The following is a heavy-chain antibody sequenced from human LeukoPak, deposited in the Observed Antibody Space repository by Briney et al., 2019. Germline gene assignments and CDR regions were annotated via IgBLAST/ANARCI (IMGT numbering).Heavy chain of an antibody. CDR1: GFTFSSYG. J-gene: IGHJ4*02. CDR3: AKDQGRGELVFDY. Sequence: GRSLRLSCGASGFTFSSYGMHWVRQAPGKGLEWVAFIRYDGSNKYYADSVKGRFTISRDNSKNTLYLQMNSLRAEDTAVYYCAKDQGRGELVFDYWGQGTLVTVSS. V-gene: IGHV3-30*02. CDR2: IRYDGSNK. D-gene: IGHD1-26*01.